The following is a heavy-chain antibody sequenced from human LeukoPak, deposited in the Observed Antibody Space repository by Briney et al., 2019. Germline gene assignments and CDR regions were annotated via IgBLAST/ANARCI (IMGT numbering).Heavy chain of an antibody. Sequence: PSETLSLTCTVSGGSISSGDYYWSWIRQPPGKGLEWIGYIYYSGSTYYKPSLKSRVTISVDTSKNQFSLKLSSVTAADTAVYYCARMTLIVVVPAAILDAFDIWGQGTMVTVSS. J-gene: IGHJ3*02. D-gene: IGHD2-2*02. CDR2: IYYSGST. V-gene: IGHV4-30-4*08. CDR3: ARMTLIVVVPAAILDAFDI. CDR1: GGSISSGDYY.